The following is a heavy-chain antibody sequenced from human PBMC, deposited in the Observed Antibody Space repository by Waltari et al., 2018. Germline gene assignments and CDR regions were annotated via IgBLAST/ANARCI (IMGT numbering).Heavy chain of an antibody. D-gene: IGHD3-22*01. CDR2: ISPSGDTT. J-gene: IGHJ5*02. CDR3: ATGSAYYYDT. Sequence: EVQLVESGGGLVQPGGSLRLSCSGSGPAVRNWGMHWVRQAPGEGLELVSAISPSGDTTDYADSVKGRFTISRDNSKNTIYLQMDSLRLEDMAVYYCATGSAYYYDTWGQGILVTVSS. CDR1: GPAVRNWG. V-gene: IGHV3-64*07.